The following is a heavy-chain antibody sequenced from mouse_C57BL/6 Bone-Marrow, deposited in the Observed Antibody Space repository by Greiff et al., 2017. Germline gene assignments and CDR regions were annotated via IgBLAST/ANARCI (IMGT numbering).Heavy chain of an antibody. CDR1: GYTFTSYW. V-gene: IGHV1-59*01. D-gene: IGHD4-1*01. Sequence: QVQLQQPGAELVRPGTSVKLSCKASGYTFTSYWMHWVKQRPGQGLEWIGVIDPSDSYTNYNQKFKGKATLTVDTSSSTAYMQLSSLTSEDSAVYYCAGLNWAWVAYWGQGTLVTVSA. CDR2: IDPSDSYT. CDR3: AGLNWAWVAY. J-gene: IGHJ3*01.